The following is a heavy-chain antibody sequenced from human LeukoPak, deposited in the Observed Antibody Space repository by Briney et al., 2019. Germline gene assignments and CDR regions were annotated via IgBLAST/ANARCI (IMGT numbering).Heavy chain of an antibody. D-gene: IGHD5-12*01. Sequence: ASVKVSCKASGYTFTGYYMHWVRQAPGQGLEWMGWINPNSGGTNYAQKFQGRVTMTRDTSISTAYMELSRLGSDDTAVYYCAIDSGYSTLLGYWGQGTLVTVSS. J-gene: IGHJ4*02. V-gene: IGHV1-2*02. CDR1: GYTFTGYY. CDR2: INPNSGGT. CDR3: AIDSGYSTLLGY.